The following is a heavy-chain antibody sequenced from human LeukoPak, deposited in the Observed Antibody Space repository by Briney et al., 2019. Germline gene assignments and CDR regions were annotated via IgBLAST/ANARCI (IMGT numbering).Heavy chain of an antibody. V-gene: IGHV3-23*01. CDR3: AKGSYYDSSGSFYFDY. CDR1: GFTFSSYA. J-gene: IGHJ4*02. CDR2: ISGSGDNT. D-gene: IGHD3-22*01. Sequence: GGSLRLSCAASGFTFSSYAMSWVRQAPGEGLEWVSGISGSGDNTYYADSVKGRFTISRDNSKNTLYVQVNSLGTEDTAAYYCAKGSYYDSSGSFYFDYWGQGTLVTVSS.